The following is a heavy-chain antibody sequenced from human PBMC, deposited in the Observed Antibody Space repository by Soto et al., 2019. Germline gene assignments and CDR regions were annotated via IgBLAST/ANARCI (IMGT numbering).Heavy chain of an antibody. CDR2: FDPEDSET. CDR1: GYTLTELS. J-gene: IGHJ3*02. D-gene: IGHD1-26*01. Sequence: EASVKVSCKVSGYTLTELSMHWVRQAPGKGLEWMGGFDPEDSETIYAQKFQGRVTMTEDTSTDTAYMELSSLRSEDTAVYYCATESVVGATRGAFDIWGQGTMVTVSS. V-gene: IGHV1-24*01. CDR3: ATESVVGATRGAFDI.